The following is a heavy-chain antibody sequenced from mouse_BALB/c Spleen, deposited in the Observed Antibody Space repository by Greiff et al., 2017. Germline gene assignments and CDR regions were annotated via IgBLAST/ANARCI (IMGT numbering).Heavy chain of an antibody. CDR1: GFTFTDYY. J-gene: IGHJ3*01. CDR2: IRNKANGYTT. CDR3: ASDRWWFAY. V-gene: IGHV7-3*02. D-gene: IGHD1-1*02. Sequence: EVLLVESGGGLVQSGGSVRLSCATSGFTFTDYYMSWVRQPPGKALEWLGFIRNKANGYTTEYSASVKGRFTISRDNSQSNLYLQMNTLRAEDSATYYRASDRWWFAYWGQGTLVTVSA.